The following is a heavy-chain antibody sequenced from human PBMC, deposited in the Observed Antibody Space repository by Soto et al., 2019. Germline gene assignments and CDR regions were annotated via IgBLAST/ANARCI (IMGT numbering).Heavy chain of an antibody. V-gene: IGHV4-34*01. J-gene: IGHJ4*02. Sequence: SETLSLTCAVYGGSFSGYYWSWIRQPPGKGLEWIGEINHSGSTNYNPSLKSRVTISVDTSKNQFSLKLSSVTAADTAVYYCARLRKSNDFWSGYLKGYFDYWGQGTLVTVSS. CDR3: ARLRKSNDFWSGYLKGYFDY. CDR1: GGSFSGYY. CDR2: INHSGST. D-gene: IGHD3-3*01.